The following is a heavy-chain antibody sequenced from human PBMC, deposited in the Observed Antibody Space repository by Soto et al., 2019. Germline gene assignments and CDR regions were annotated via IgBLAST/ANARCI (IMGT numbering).Heavy chain of an antibody. CDR1: GFSLSTSGVG. CDR3: AHFNGVVSRESRYYYYYGMDV. CDR2: IYWNDDK. D-gene: IGHD3-3*01. J-gene: IGHJ6*02. V-gene: IGHV2-5*01. Sequence: SGPTLVKPTQTLTLTCTFSGFSLSTSGVGVGWIRQPPGKALEWLALIYWNDDKRYSPSLKSRLTITKDTSKNQVVLTMTNMDPVDTATYYCAHFNGVVSRESRYYYYYGMDVWGQGTTVTVSS.